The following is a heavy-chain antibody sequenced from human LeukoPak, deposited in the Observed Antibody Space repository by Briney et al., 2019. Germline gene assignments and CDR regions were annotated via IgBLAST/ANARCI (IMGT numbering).Heavy chain of an antibody. V-gene: IGHV3-21*01. Sequence: GGPLRLSCAASGFAFISYIINWVRQAPGKRLEWVSSTSSGSDYIYYADSMKGRFSTSRDNAKNSLYLQMNSLRVEDTAVYYCARGHSGSYQRTDAFDIWGQGTMVTVSS. CDR2: TSSGSDYI. CDR1: GFAFISYI. CDR3: ARGHSGSYQRTDAFDI. J-gene: IGHJ3*02. D-gene: IGHD1-26*01.